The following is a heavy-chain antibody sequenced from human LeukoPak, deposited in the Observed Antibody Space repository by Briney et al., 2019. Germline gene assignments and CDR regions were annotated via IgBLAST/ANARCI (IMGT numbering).Heavy chain of an antibody. Sequence: SETLSLTCTVSGGSISSGSYYWSWIRQPAGKGLVWIGRIYTSGSTNCNPSLKRRVTISVDTSKNQFSLKLSSVTAADTAAYYCAREGDYYGSGSYVHYFDYWGQGTLVTVSS. CDR1: GGSISSGSYY. J-gene: IGHJ4*02. V-gene: IGHV4-61*02. D-gene: IGHD3-10*01. CDR2: IYTSGST. CDR3: AREGDYYGSGSYVHYFDY.